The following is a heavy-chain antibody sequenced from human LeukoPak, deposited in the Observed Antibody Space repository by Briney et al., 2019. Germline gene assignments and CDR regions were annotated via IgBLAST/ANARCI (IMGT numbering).Heavy chain of an antibody. CDR3: ARGSPRYSSGWYNYFDY. CDR1: GGSFSGYY. V-gene: IGHV4-34*01. CDR2: INHSGST. J-gene: IGHJ4*02. Sequence: SETLSLTCAVYGGSFSGYYWSWIRQPPGKGLEWIGEINHSGSTNYNPSLKSRVTISVDTSKNQSSLKLSSVTAADTAVYYCARGSPRYSSGWYNYFDYWGQGTLVTVSS. D-gene: IGHD6-19*01.